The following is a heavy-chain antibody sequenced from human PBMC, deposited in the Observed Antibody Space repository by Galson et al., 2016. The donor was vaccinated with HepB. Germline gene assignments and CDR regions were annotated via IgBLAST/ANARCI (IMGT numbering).Heavy chain of an antibody. Sequence: SLRLSCAASGFTFSSYGIHWVRQAPGKGLEWVALISYDGSNNYYADSVKGRITIPRDTSKNTVYLQMNSLRGEDTGVYYCARDKGTSVWYKDYWGQGALVTVSP. CDR2: ISYDGSNN. D-gene: IGHD1-1*01. J-gene: IGHJ4*02. CDR1: GFTFSSYG. V-gene: IGHV3-30*03. CDR3: ARDKGTSVWYKDY.